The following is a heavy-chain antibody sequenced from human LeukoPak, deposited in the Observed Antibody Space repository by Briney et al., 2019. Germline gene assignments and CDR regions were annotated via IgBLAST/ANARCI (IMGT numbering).Heavy chain of an antibody. J-gene: IGHJ6*02. CDR1: GGSISSSSYF. D-gene: IGHD1-26*01. CDR2: IYYSGST. CDR3: VRLVKYGMDV. V-gene: IGHV4-39*01. Sequence: SETLSLTCTVSGGSISSSSYFWGWIRQPPGKGLEWIGSIYYSGSTYYKPSLKSRVTISVDTSKNQFSLKLSSVTAADTAVYYCVRLVKYGMDVWGQGTTVTVSS.